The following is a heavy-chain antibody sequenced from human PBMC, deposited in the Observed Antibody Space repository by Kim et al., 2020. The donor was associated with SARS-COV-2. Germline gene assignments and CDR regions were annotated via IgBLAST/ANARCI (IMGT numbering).Heavy chain of an antibody. CDR2: ISGSGGST. J-gene: IGHJ2*01. CDR1: GFTFSSYA. V-gene: IGHV3-23*01. D-gene: IGHD1-1*01. Sequence: GGSLRLSCAASGFTFSSYAMSWVRQAPGKGLEWVSAISGSGGSTYYADSVKGRFTISRDNSKNTLYLQMNSLRAEDTAVYYCAKDKGTGQPLLQYFDLWGRGTLVTVSS. CDR3: AKDKGTGQPLLQYFDL.